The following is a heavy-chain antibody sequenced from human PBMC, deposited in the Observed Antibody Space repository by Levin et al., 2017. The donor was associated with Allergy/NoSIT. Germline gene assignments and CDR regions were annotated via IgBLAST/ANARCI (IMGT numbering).Heavy chain of an antibody. J-gene: IGHJ4*02. V-gene: IGHV3-48*03. CDR2: ISSTGSTI. D-gene: IGHD3-3*01. Sequence: HPGGSLRLSCAASGFTFSSYEMNWVRRAPGKGLEWVSYISSTGSTIYSADSVKGRFTISRDNAKNSLYLHMNNLRAEDTAVYYCARQLGNFWSDYNCFDYWGQGTLVTVSS. CDR1: GFTFSSYE. CDR3: ARQLGNFWSDYNCFDY.